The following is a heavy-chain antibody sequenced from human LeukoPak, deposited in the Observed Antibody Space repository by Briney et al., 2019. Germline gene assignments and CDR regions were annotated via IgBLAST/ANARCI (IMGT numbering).Heavy chain of an antibody. CDR1: GFTISSYA. J-gene: IGHJ4*02. V-gene: IGHV3-7*01. CDR3: ASGSSSWYLVFDY. Sequence: GGSLRLSCAASGFTISSYAMSWVRQAPGKGLEWVANIKQDGSEKYYVDSVKGRFTISRDNAKNSLYLQMNSLRAEDTAVYYCASGSSSWYLVFDYWGQGTLVTVSS. CDR2: IKQDGSEK. D-gene: IGHD6-13*01.